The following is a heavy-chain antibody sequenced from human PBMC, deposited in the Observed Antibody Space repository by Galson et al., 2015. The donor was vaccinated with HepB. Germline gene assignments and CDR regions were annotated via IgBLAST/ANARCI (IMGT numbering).Heavy chain of an antibody. Sequence: PALVKPTQTLTLTCTFSGFSLSTSGMCVSWIRQPPGKALEWLARIDWDDDKYYSTSLKTRLTISKDTSKNQVVLTMTNMDPVDTATYYCARIPPQGSSSWYPDYWGQGTLVTVSS. CDR2: IDWDDDK. V-gene: IGHV2-70*11. CDR3: ARIPPQGSSSWYPDY. J-gene: IGHJ4*02. CDR1: GFSLSTSGMC. D-gene: IGHD6-13*01.